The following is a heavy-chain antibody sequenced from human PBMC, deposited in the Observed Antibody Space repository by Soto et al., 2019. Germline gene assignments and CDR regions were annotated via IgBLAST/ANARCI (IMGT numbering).Heavy chain of an antibody. CDR3: AKAKNDYNWDNRPPFDY. D-gene: IGHD1-20*01. Sequence: GGSLRLSCEASGFTLRNYAMTWIRQAPGRGLEWVSLISANDVGTYYAESVKTRFTISTDQSRNTVYLQMDSLRADDTAIYYCAKAKNDYNWDNRPPFDYWGQGTLVTVSS. CDR2: ISANDVGT. J-gene: IGHJ4*02. CDR1: GFTLRNYA. V-gene: IGHV3-23*01.